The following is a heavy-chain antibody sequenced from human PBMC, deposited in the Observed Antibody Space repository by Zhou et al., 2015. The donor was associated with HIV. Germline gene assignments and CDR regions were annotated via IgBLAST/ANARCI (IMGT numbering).Heavy chain of an antibody. D-gene: IGHD6-13*01. V-gene: IGHV1-69*01. Sequence: QVQLVQSGAEVKKPGSSVKVSCKASGGTFSSDALSWVRQAPGQGLEWMGGIIPIFGTANYAQKFQGRGTITADESTNTAYMELNSLRSDDTAVYYCARSMTAAGSGGALDIWGQGTSGHRLF. CDR2: IIPIFGTA. CDR1: GGTFSSDA. CDR3: ARSMTAAGSGGALDI. J-gene: IGHJ3*02.